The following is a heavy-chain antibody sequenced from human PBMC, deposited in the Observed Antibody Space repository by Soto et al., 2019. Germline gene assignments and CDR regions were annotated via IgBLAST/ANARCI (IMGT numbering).Heavy chain of an antibody. V-gene: IGHV3-30-3*01. CDR2: ISYGGSNK. Sequence: GGSLRLSCAASGFTFSSYAMHWVRQAPGKGLEWVAVISYGGSNKYYADSVKGRFTISRDSSKNPLYLQMNSLRAEDTSVDYWARSRNYDLWKRYHGIFPYWAQGTLV. D-gene: IGHD1-7*01. J-gene: IGHJ4*02. CDR1: GFTFSSYA. CDR3: ARSRNYDLWKRYHGIFPY.